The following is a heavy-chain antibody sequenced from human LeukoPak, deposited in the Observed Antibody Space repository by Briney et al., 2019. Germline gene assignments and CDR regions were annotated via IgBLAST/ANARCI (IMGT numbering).Heavy chain of an antibody. CDR3: AKARIAAAGTGAFDV. Sequence: GGSLRLSCAASGFTVSSYVMTWVRQAPGKGLEWVSAFSATDGSAQYAESVKGRFTISRDSSKNSLYLQMNSLRDEDTAVYYCAKARIAAAGTGAFDVWGQGTRVTVSS. V-gene: IGHV3-23*01. J-gene: IGHJ3*01. D-gene: IGHD6-13*01. CDR1: GFTVSSYV. CDR2: FSATDGSA.